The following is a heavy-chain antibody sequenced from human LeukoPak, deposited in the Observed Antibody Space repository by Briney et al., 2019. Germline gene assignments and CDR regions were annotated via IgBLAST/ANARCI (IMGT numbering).Heavy chain of an antibody. D-gene: IGHD3-9*01. J-gene: IGHJ5*02. CDR3: ARGNYDILTGQNWFDP. V-gene: IGHV3-74*01. CDR1: GFTFSSYW. Sequence: PGGSLRLSCAASGFTFSSYWMHWVRQAPGKGLVWVSRINSDGSSTSYADSVKGRFTISRDNAENTLYLQMNSLRAEDTAVYYCARGNYDILTGQNWFDPWGQGTLVTVSS. CDR2: INSDGSST.